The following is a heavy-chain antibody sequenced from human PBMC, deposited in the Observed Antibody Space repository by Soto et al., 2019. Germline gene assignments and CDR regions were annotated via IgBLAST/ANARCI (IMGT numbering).Heavy chain of an antibody. J-gene: IGHJ5*02. V-gene: IGHV4-30-2*01. D-gene: IGHD3-10*01. CDR1: GGSLSSGDYS. Sequence: SETLSLTCAVSGGSLSSGDYSWSWIRQPPGKGLEWIGYIYHSGSTYYNPSLKSRVTISVDRSKNQFSLKLSSVTAADTAVYYCASGDYYYGSGGPWFDQWGQGTLVTAS. CDR3: ASGDYYYGSGGPWFDQ. CDR2: IYHSGST.